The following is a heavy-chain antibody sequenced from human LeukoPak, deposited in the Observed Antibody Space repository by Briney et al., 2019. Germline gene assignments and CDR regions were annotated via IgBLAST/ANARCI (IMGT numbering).Heavy chain of an antibody. CDR1: GFTFNTYA. J-gene: IGHJ4*02. V-gene: IGHV3-23*01. D-gene: IGHD6-19*01. CDR2: ISSSGGST. Sequence: GGSLRLSCVASGFTFNTYAMNWVRQAPEKGLEWVSTISSSGGSTYYADSVKGRFTISRDNPKNTLYLQMNSLRAEDTAVYYCAKSSSGWSGGSRYFDFWGQGTLVTVSS. CDR3: AKSSSGWSGGSRYFDF.